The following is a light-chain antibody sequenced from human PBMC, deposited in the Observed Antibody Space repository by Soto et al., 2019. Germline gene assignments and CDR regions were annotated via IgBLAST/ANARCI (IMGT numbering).Light chain of an antibody. Sequence: QSALTQPPSASGSPGESVTISCTGTGSNFGNYKYVSWYQHHPDKAPRLIIYEVTKRPSGVPHRFSGSMSGNTASLTLSGLQDEDEASYYCCADAGRNNCVFGTGTKVTVL. CDR1: GSNFGNYKY. J-gene: IGLJ1*01. CDR3: CADAGRNNCV. V-gene: IGLV2-8*01. CDR2: EVT.